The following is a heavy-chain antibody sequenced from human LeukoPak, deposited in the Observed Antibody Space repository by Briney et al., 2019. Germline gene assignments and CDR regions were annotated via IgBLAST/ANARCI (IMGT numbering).Heavy chain of an antibody. CDR1: GGSLSSYY. D-gene: IGHD3-22*01. J-gene: IGHJ4*02. V-gene: IGHV4-59*01. CDR3: ARGGITMTLGY. Sequence: SETLSLTCTVSGGSLSSYYWSWIRQPPGKGLEWIGYIYYSGSTNYNPSLKSRVTISVDTSKNQFSLKLSSVTAADTAVYYCARGGITMTLGYWGQGTLVTVSS. CDR2: IYYSGST.